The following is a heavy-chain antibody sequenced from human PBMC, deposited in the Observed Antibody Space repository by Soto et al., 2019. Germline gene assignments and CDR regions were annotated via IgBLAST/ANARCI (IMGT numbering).Heavy chain of an antibody. Sequence: GGSLRLSCAASGITLSSYAMSWVRQAPGKGPEWVSGISGSGGSTSYADSVKGRFTISRDNSKNTLYLQMNSLRADDTDVYHCAKGQHRGTYRFYFDYWGQGALVTVSS. D-gene: IGHD1-1*01. CDR2: ISGSGGST. J-gene: IGHJ4*02. CDR1: GITLSSYA. CDR3: AKGQHRGTYRFYFDY. V-gene: IGHV3-23*01.